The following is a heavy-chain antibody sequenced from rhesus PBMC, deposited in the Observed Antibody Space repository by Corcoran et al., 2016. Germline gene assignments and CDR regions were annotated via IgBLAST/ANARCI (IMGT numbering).Heavy chain of an antibody. Sequence: QVQLVQSGAEVKKPGSSVKVSCKASGYTFTDYYMHWVRQAPRQGLGWRGWINPYNGNTKYAQKFQCRVTMTRDPSTSTAYMELSSLRSEDTAVYYCARLEWGDLWGQGVLVTVSS. D-gene: IGHD3-34*01. CDR1: GYTFTDYY. J-gene: IGHJ4*01. CDR3: ARLEWGDL. V-gene: IGHV1S2*01. CDR2: INPYNGNT.